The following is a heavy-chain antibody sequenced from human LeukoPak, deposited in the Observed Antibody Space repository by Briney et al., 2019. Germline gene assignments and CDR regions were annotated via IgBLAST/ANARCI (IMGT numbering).Heavy chain of an antibody. CDR3: ARDQTPFV. V-gene: IGHV3-7*01. Sequence: PGGSLRLSCAASGFIFSHYGMHWVRQAPGKGLEWVANIKPDGSEKYHVDSVKGRFTISRDNAKNSLYLQMNSLRAEDTAVYYCARDQTPFVWGQGTLVTVSS. CDR2: IKPDGSEK. J-gene: IGHJ4*02. CDR1: GFIFSHYG.